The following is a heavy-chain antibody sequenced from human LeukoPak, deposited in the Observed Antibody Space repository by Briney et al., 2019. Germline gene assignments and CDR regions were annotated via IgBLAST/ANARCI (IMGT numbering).Heavy chain of an antibody. CDR1: GGSISSYY. V-gene: IGHV4-4*07. D-gene: IGHD3-10*01. J-gene: IGHJ3*02. CDR2: IYTSGST. CDR3: ARSRNYYGSADALDI. Sequence: PSETLSLTCTVSGGSISSYYWSWIRQPAGKGLEWIGRIYTSGSTNYNPSLKSRVTMSVDTSKNQFSLKLSSVTAADTAVYYCARSRNYYGSADALDIWGQGTMVTVSS.